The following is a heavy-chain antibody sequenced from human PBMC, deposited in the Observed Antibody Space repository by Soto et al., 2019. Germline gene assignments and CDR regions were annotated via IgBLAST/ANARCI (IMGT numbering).Heavy chain of an antibody. CDR2: VDPSDSYT. Sequence: GESLKISCKGSGYNFTSFRNSRVRHVPRKGLEWMGRVDPSDSYTTYSPSFQGKLTLSADKSISTAYLQWSSLKASDTAIYYCARVFRVTYYYYGMDVWGQGTTVTVSS. V-gene: IGHV5-10-1*01. J-gene: IGHJ6*01. CDR3: ARVFRVTYYYYGMDV. D-gene: IGHD4-4*01. CDR1: GYNFTSFR.